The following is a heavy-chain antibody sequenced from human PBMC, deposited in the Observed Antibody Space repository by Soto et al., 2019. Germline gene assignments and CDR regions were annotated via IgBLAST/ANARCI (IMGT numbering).Heavy chain of an antibody. V-gene: IGHV1-8*01. J-gene: IGHJ5*01. CDR3: ARMASFGSLNWFDP. D-gene: IGHD5-18*01. CDR2: MNPGSGDT. CDR1: GYTFTNND. Sequence: QVQLVQSGAELKKPGASVRVSCKASGYTFTNNDVTWVRQATGQGLEWMGWMNPGSGDTGYAQKFQGRVTMTRDISIATASMELSSLRSEATAIYYCARMASFGSLNWFDPWGQGTLVTVSS.